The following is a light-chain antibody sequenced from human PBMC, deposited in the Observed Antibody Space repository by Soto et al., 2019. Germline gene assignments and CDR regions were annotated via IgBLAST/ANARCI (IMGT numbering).Light chain of an antibody. J-gene: IGLJ2*01. CDR3: SSFVGAPVI. CDR2: EVN. CDR1: STDVGEYNY. V-gene: IGLV2-8*01. Sequence: QSVLTPPPSASGSPGQSVTIPCAGTSTDVGEYNYVSWYQQHPGKVPKLIIFEVNKRPSGVPDRFSGSKSGDTASLTVSGLQAEDEADYYCSSFVGAPVIFGGGTKLTVL.